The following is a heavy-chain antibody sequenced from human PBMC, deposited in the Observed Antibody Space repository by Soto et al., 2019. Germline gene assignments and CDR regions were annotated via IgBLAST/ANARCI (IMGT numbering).Heavy chain of an antibody. Sequence: SETICLTCAVVWGACRGYYWSWVRPPPRKGPGWIGEINHSGSTNYNPSLKSRVTISVDTSKNQFSLKLSSVTAADTAVYYCASGAAAFRYCSSTSCYGSFGLVFWGQGTLVTVSS. CDR1: WGACRGYY. CDR3: ASGAAAFRYCSSTSCYGSFGLVF. CDR2: INHSGST. V-gene: IGHV4-34*01. J-gene: IGHJ4*02. D-gene: IGHD2-2*01.